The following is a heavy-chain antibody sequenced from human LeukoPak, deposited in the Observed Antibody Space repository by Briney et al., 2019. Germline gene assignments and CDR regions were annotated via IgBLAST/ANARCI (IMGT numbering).Heavy chain of an antibody. CDR3: ARDAGNSGYGCDL. V-gene: IGHV3-30*03. CDR1: GFTFSSYG. Sequence: GGSLRLSCAASGFTFSSYGMHWVRQAPGKGLEWVAVISYDGSNKYYADSVKGRFTISRDNARNSLYLQMNNLRGEDTAIYYCARDAGNSGYGCDLWGQGTLVTVSS. CDR2: ISYDGSNK. J-gene: IGHJ5*02. D-gene: IGHD5-12*01.